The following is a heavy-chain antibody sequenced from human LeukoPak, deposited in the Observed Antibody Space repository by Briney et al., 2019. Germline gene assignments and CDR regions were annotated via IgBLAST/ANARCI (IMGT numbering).Heavy chain of an antibody. CDR2: ISPSSGST. J-gene: IGHJ4*02. CDR3: ASGYYSDGSGYSPADY. D-gene: IGHD3-22*01. Sequence: ASVKVSCKASGYTFTGYYIHWVRQTPGQGLEWMGRISPSSGSTNYAQKFQGRVTMTRDTSISTAYMELRRLGSDDTAVYYCASGYYSDGSGYSPADYWGQGTRVTVSS. V-gene: IGHV1-2*06. CDR1: GYTFTGYY.